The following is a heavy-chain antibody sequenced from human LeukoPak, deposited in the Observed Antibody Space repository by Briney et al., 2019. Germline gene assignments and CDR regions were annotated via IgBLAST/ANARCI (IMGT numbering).Heavy chain of an antibody. D-gene: IGHD5-18*01. Sequence: ASVKVSCKASGYTFTSYGISWVRQAPGQGLEWMGWINPNSGGTNYAQKFQGRVTMTRDTSISTAYMELSRLRSDDTAVYYCARAVDPAMGSYNYWGQGTLVTVSS. CDR3: ARAVDPAMGSYNY. CDR1: GYTFTSYG. CDR2: INPNSGGT. J-gene: IGHJ4*02. V-gene: IGHV1-2*02.